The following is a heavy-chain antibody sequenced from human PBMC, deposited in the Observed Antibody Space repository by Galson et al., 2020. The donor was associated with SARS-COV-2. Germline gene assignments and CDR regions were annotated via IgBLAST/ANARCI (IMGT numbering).Heavy chain of an antibody. CDR1: GGSVSSSSYY. Sequence: SETLSLTCTVSGGSVSSSSYYWGWIRQPPGKGLEWIGSINYSGNTYSSRSLKSRVTTSVDTSKNQFSLRLTSVTAADTAVYYCARQMTSVTTSHFDYWGQGTLVTVSS. D-gene: IGHD4-17*01. CDR2: INYSGNT. J-gene: IGHJ4*02. CDR3: ARQMTSVTTSHFDY. V-gene: IGHV4-39*01.